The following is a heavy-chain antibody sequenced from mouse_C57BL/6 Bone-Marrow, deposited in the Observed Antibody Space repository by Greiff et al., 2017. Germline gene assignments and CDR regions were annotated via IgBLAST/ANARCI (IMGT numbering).Heavy chain of an antibody. CDR2: IDPSDSYT. CDR1: GYTFTSYW. D-gene: IGHD1-1*01. Sequence: QVQLQQPGAELVMPGASVKLSCKASGYTFTSYWMHWVKQRPGQGLEWIGEIDPSDSYTNYNQKFKGKSTLTVDKSSSTAYMQLSSLTSEDSAVYYGARDGSSYERYYFDYWGQGTTLTVSS. CDR3: ARDGSSYERYYFDY. V-gene: IGHV1-69*01. J-gene: IGHJ2*01.